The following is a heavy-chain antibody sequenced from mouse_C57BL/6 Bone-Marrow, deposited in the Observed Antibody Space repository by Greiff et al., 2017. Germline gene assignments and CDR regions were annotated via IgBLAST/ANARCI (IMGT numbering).Heavy chain of an antibody. Sequence: EVQRVESGGGLVQPGGSLKISCAASGFTFSDYGMAWVRQAPRKGPEWVAFISNLAYSIYYEDTVTGRFTITREHDKNTPYLEMSILRSEDTAMYYCARGSYDWSCAVWGTGTTVTVSS. J-gene: IGHJ1*03. D-gene: IGHD1-1*02. CDR3: ARGSYDWSCAV. CDR1: GFTFSDYG. V-gene: IGHV5-15*01. CDR2: ISNLAYSI.